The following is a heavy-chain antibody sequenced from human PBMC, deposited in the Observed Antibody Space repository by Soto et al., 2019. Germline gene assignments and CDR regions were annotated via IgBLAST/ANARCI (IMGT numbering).Heavy chain of an antibody. Sequence: GASVKVSCKASGYTFTSYGISWVRQAPGQGLEWMGWISAYNGNTNYAQKLQGRVTMTTDTSTSTAYMELRSLRSDDTAVYYCARGMYYDILTGGHHYYYYGMDVWGQGATVTVSS. J-gene: IGHJ6*02. D-gene: IGHD3-9*01. CDR1: GYTFTSYG. V-gene: IGHV1-18*01. CDR2: ISAYNGNT. CDR3: ARGMYYDILTGGHHYYYYGMDV.